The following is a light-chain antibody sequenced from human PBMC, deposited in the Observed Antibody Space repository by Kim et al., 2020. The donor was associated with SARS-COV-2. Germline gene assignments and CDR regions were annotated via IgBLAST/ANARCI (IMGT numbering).Light chain of an antibody. CDR3: QVWDSSSDHVV. V-gene: IGLV3-21*04. CDR2: YDS. Sequence: SYELTQPPSVSVAPGKTARITCGRNNIGSKSVHWYQQKPGQAPVLVIYYDSDRPSGIPERFSGSNSGNTATLTISRVEAGDEADYYCQVWDSSSDHVVFGGGTHLTVL. J-gene: IGLJ2*01. CDR1: NIGSKS.